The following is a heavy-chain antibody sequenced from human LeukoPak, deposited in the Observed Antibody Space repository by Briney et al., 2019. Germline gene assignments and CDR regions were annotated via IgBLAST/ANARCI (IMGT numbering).Heavy chain of an antibody. CDR2: ISGSGGST. V-gene: IGHV3-23*01. CDR3: EPEGAFDI. Sequence: GESLKISCKGSGYSFTSYWIGWVRQAPGKGLEWVSAISGSGGSTYYADSVKGRFTISRDNSKNTLYLQMNSLRAEDTAVYYCEPEGAFDIWGQGTMVTVSS. CDR1: GYSFTSYW. J-gene: IGHJ3*02.